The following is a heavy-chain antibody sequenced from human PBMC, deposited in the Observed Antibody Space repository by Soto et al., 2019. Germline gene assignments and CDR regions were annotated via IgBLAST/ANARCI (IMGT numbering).Heavy chain of an antibody. CDR3: ASSPVVYAAIYTCFAP. J-gene: IGHJ5*02. CDR1: GGSVSSGSYY. V-gene: IGHV4-61*01. Sequence: SETLSLTCTVSGGSVSSGSYYWSWIRQPPGKGLERIGYISSSGSTNYTPPLKSRLPLSVATSKTLFSLKLSSVTAADTAVFYCASSPVVYAAIYTCFAPWGQGTLVTVSS. D-gene: IGHD2-8*02. CDR2: ISSSGST.